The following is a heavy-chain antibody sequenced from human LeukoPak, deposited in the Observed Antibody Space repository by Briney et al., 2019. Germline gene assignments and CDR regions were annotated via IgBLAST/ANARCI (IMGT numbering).Heavy chain of an antibody. CDR3: ARDSYGDLFPAGYFDY. V-gene: IGHV1-46*01. D-gene: IGHD2-21*01. J-gene: IGHJ4*02. CDR2: INPSGGST. Sequence: ASVKVSCKASGYTFTSYYMHWVRQAPGQGLEWMGIINPSGGSTSYAQKFQGRVTMTRDTSTSTVYMELSSLRSEDTAVYYCARDSYGDLFPAGYFDYWDQGTLVTVSS. CDR1: GYTFTSYY.